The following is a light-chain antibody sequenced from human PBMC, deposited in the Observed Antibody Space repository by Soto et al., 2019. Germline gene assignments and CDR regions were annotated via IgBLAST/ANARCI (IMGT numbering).Light chain of an antibody. Sequence: DIQMTQSPSSLSASVGDTVTITCRAGQSIDKYLNWYQQKPGEVPQLLVYGASTLESGVPSRFSGSGTGTDFTLTINNLLREDSATYYCQQTHSPPGTFGQGTKLEIK. CDR2: GAS. CDR1: QSIDKY. J-gene: IGKJ2*02. V-gene: IGKV1-39*01. CDR3: QQTHSPPGT.